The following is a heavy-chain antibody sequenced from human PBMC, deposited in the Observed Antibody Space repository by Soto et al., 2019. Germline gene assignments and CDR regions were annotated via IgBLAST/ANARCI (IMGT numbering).Heavy chain of an antibody. CDR3: AGLNSYQGGGYYGMDV. V-gene: IGHV1-18*01. Sequence: QVQLVQSGAEVKKPGASVKVSCKASGYTFTSYGISWVRQAPGQGLEWMGWISAYNGNTNYAQKLQGRVTMTTDTSKSTAYMERRSLRSDDTAVYYCAGLNSYQGGGYYGMDVWGQGTTVTVSS. CDR1: GYTFTSYG. CDR2: ISAYNGNT. D-gene: IGHD1-7*01. J-gene: IGHJ6*02.